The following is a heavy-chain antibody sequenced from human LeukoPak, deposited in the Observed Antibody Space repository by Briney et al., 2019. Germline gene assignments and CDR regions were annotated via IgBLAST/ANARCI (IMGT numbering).Heavy chain of an antibody. V-gene: IGHV3-23*01. CDR2: ISGSGGST. D-gene: IGHD6-13*01. CDR3: AKDVQKLVPTGFDY. CDR1: GFTSSSYA. J-gene: IGHJ4*02. Sequence: GRSLRLSCAASGFTSSSYATSCVRQAPGKGLEWVSAISGSGGSTYYADSVKGRFTIYRDNSKNTLYLQMNSLRAEDTAVYYCAKDVQKLVPTGFDYWGQGTLVPVSS.